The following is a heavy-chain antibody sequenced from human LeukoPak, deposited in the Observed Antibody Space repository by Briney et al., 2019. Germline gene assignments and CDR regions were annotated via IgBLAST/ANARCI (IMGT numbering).Heavy chain of an antibody. D-gene: IGHD3-16*02. CDR3: ARRQYYDYVWGSYRSDAFDI. J-gene: IGHJ3*02. Sequence: SETLSLTCAVYGVSFSGYYWSWIRQPPGKGLEWIGEINHSGSTNYNPSLKSRVTISVDTSKNQFSLKLSSVTAADTAVYYCARRQYYDYVWGSYRSDAFDIWGQGTMVTVSS. V-gene: IGHV4-34*01. CDR1: GVSFSGYY. CDR2: INHSGST.